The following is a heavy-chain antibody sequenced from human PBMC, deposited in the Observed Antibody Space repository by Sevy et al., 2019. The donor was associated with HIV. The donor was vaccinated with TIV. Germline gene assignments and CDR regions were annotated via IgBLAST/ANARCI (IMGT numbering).Heavy chain of an antibody. CDR3: ARGARGTLPSFYYYTLNV. J-gene: IGHJ6*02. Sequence: GESLKISCRGSGYSFATYWIAWVRQMPGKGLEWMGIIYPDDSDTRYSPSFQGQVTISVDKSISTAYLQWSTLKAYDTAKYYCARGARGTLPSFYYYTLNVWGQGTTVTVSS. V-gene: IGHV5-51*01. CDR1: GYSFATYW. CDR2: IYPDDSDT. D-gene: IGHD1-1*01.